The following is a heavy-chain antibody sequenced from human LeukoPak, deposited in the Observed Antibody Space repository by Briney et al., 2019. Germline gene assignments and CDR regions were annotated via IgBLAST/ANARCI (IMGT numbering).Heavy chain of an antibody. CDR3: AKHSLNYDYVWGSFSGGYFDY. CDR2: INTYNGDT. Sequence: GASVKVSCKVSGYTFTSHSISWVRQAPGQGLEWMGWINTYNGDTNYAQNLLARVTMTIDTSTSTAYMDLRSLRSDDTAVYYCAKHSLNYDYVWGSFSGGYFDYWGQGTLVTVSS. J-gene: IGHJ4*02. CDR1: GYTFTSHS. V-gene: IGHV1-18*01. D-gene: IGHD3-16*01.